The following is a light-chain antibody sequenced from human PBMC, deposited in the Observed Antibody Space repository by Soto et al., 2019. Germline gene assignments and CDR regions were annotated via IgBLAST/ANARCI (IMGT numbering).Light chain of an antibody. V-gene: IGKV1-5*01. CDR2: DAS. J-gene: IGKJ2*01. CDR1: QSISSW. CDR3: QQYNSYS. Sequence: DIQITQSPSTLSASVGDRVTITYRASQSISSWLAWYQQKPGKAPKLLIYDASSLESGVPSRFSGSGSGTEFTLTISSLQPDDFATYYCQQYNSYSFGQGTKLEIK.